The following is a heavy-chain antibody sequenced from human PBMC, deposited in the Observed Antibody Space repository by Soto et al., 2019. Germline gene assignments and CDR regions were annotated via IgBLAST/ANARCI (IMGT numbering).Heavy chain of an antibody. D-gene: IGHD1-26*01. CDR3: ARGLSVEGATNF. Sequence: SVKVSFKASGGTFISYAISWVRQAPGQGLEWMGGIIPIFGTANYAQKFQGRVTITADESTSTAYMELSSLRSEDTAVYYCARGLSVEGATNFWGQGTLVTVSS. J-gene: IGHJ4*02. V-gene: IGHV1-69*13. CDR1: GGTFISYA. CDR2: IIPIFGTA.